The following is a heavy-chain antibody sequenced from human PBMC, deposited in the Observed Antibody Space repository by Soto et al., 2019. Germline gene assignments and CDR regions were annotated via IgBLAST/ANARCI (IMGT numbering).Heavy chain of an antibody. CDR2: MSPASGNT. V-gene: IGHV1-8*01. Sequence: ASVKVSCKASGYTFTSYDITWVRQATGQGLEWMGWMSPASGNTGYAQKFQGRVTMTGNTAIGTAFMELSSLTSDDTAVYYCARGTTVTPGGIIRSYYYNMDVWGQGTTVTVS. CDR1: GYTFTSYD. J-gene: IGHJ6*02. CDR3: ARGTTVTPGGIIRSYYYNMDV. D-gene: IGHD4-17*01.